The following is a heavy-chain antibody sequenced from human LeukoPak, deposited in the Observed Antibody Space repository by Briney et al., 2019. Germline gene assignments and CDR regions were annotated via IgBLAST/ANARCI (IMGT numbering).Heavy chain of an antibody. D-gene: IGHD6-6*01. CDR1: GFTFSSYA. J-gene: IGHJ4*02. Sequence: GGSLRLSXAASGFTFSSYAMSWVRQAPGKGLEWVSGISISGCSTYYADSVKGRFTISRDNSKNTLYLQMNSLRAEDTAVYYCAKSRIAGRPDFDYWGQGTLVTVSS. CDR3: AKSRIAGRPDFDY. V-gene: IGHV3-23*01. CDR2: ISISGCST.